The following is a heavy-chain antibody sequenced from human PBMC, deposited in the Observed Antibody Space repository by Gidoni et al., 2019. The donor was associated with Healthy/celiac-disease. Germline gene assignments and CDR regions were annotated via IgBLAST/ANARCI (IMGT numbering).Heavy chain of an antibody. CDR3: ARGVGYCSGGSCYSGSEDYGMDV. Sequence: QVTLKESGPVLLKPTATLTLTCTVSGFSLSNARMGVSWIRQPPGKALEWLAHIFSNDETSYSTSLKSRLTISKDTSKSQVVLTMTNMDPVDTATYYCARGVGYCSGGSCYSGSEDYGMDVWGQGTTVTVSS. CDR1: GFSLSNARMG. CDR2: IFSNDET. V-gene: IGHV2-26*01. D-gene: IGHD2-15*01. J-gene: IGHJ6*02.